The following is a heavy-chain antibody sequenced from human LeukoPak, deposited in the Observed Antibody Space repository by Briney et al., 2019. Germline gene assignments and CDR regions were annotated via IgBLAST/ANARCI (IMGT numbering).Heavy chain of an antibody. D-gene: IGHD1-26*01. CDR1: GFTFSSYA. CDR3: AKMRGSYYYADY. Sequence: GGSLRLSCAASGFTFSSYAMSWVRRAPGKGLEWVSAISGSGGSTYYADSVKGRFTIPRDNSKNTLYLQMNSLRAEDTAVYYCAKMRGSYYYADYRGQGTLVTVSS. V-gene: IGHV3-23*01. J-gene: IGHJ4*02. CDR2: ISGSGGST.